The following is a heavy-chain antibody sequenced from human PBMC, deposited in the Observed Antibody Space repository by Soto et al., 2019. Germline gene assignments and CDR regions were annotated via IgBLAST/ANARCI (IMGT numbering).Heavy chain of an antibody. D-gene: IGHD4-17*01. J-gene: IGHJ4*02. CDR3: ARRTVTTYHYFDY. V-gene: IGHV3-21*01. Sequence: EVQVVESGGGLVKPGGSLRLSCTASGFTFSYSDMNWVRQAPGKGLEWVSAIDAGPGNLYYADSVRGRFTISRDDAKNSLYLQMNSLRVEDTAFYYCARRTVTTYHYFDYWGQGILVTVSS. CDR2: IDAGPGNL. CDR1: GFTFSYSD.